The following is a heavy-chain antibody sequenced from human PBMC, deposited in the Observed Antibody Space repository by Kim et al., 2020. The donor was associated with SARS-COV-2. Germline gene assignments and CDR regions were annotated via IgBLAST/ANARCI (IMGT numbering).Heavy chain of an antibody. V-gene: IGHV3-7*01. Sequence: YYVDSVKGRFTISRDNAKNSLDLQINSLRDEETAVYYCARENTAVPGGDCWGQGTLVTVSS. D-gene: IGHD2-8*02. J-gene: IGHJ4*02. CDR3: ARENTAVPGGDC.